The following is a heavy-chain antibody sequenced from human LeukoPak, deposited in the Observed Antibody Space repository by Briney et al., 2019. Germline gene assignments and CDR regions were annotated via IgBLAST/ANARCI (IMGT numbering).Heavy chain of an antibody. V-gene: IGHV1-24*01. CDR2: FDPEDGET. CDR3: ATLSGYDYVWGSYRPHDY. D-gene: IGHD3-16*02. J-gene: IGHJ4*02. Sequence: GASVKVSCKVSGYTLTELSMHWVRQAPGKGLEWMRGFDPEDGETIYAQKFQGRVTMTEDTSTDAAYMELSSLRSEDTAVYYCATLSGYDYVWGSYRPHDYWGQGTQVTVST. CDR1: GYTLTELS.